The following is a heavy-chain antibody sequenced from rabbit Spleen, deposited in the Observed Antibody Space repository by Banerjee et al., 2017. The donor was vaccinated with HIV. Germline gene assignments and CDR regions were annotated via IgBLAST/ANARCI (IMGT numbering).Heavy chain of an antibody. J-gene: IGHJ6*01. CDR2: IYPTNGVT. CDR3: ASDIYGYGVFSL. CDR1: GFDFSINYV. V-gene: IGHV1S40*01. D-gene: IGHD6-1*01. Sequence: QSLEESGGDLVKPGASLTLTCTASGFDFSINYVMRWVRQAPGKGLEWIASIYPTNGVTYYANWAKGRFTISKTSSTTVTLQMTSLTAADTATYFCASDIYGYGVFSLWGPGTSSPS.